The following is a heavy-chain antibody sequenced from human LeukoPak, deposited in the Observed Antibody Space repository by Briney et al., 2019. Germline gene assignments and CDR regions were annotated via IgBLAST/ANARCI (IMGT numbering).Heavy chain of an antibody. CDR3: ARVDYGGYGFDY. Sequence: GGSLRLSCAASGFTVSSNYMSWVRQAPGKGLEWVSVIYSGGSTYYADSVKGRFTISRDNSKSTLYLQMNSLRAEDTAVYYCARVDYGGYGFDYWGQGTLVTAFS. D-gene: IGHD4-23*01. J-gene: IGHJ4*02. CDR1: GFTVSSNY. CDR2: IYSGGST. V-gene: IGHV3-66*01.